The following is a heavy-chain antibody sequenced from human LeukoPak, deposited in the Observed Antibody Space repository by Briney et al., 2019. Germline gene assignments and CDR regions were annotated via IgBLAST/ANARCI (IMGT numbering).Heavy chain of an antibody. V-gene: IGHV3-7*01. CDR3: ARDLGGYYDSSGYFDY. J-gene: IGHJ4*02. CDR1: GFTFSSYW. Sequence: GGSLRPSCAASGFTFSSYWMSWVRQAPGKGLEWVANIKQDGSEKYYVDSVKGRFTISRDNAKNSLYLQMNSLRAEDTAVYYCARDLGGYYDSSGYFDYWGQGTLVTVSS. CDR2: IKQDGSEK. D-gene: IGHD3-22*01.